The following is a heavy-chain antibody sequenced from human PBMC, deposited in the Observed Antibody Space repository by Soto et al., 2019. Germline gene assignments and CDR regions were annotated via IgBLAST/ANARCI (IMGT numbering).Heavy chain of an antibody. CDR2: ISYDGSNK. CDR3: ARDSRARTGIAAAGTSYGYYYYYGMDV. Sequence: PGGSLRLSCAASGFTCSSYAMHWVRQAPGKGLEWVAVISYDGSNKYYADSVKGRFTISRDNSKNTLYLQMNSLRAEDTAVYYCARDSRARTGIAAAGTSYGYYYYYGMDVWGQGTTVTVSS. CDR1: GFTCSSYA. V-gene: IGHV3-30-3*01. D-gene: IGHD6-13*01. J-gene: IGHJ6*02.